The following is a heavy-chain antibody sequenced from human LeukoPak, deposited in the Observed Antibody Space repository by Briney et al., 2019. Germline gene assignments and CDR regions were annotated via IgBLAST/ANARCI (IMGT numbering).Heavy chain of an antibody. CDR3: ARENRATAGLDAFAI. J-gene: IGHJ3*02. CDR1: GGSVTSGNYY. D-gene: IGHD6-13*01. V-gene: IGHV4-61*01. Sequence: SETLSLTCTVSGGSVTSGNYYWSWIRQPPGKGLEWIGYIYYSGSTNYNPSLKSRVTMSLDTSKNQFSLKLSSGTAADTALYYCARENRATAGLDAFAIWGQGTMVIVSS. CDR2: IYYSGST.